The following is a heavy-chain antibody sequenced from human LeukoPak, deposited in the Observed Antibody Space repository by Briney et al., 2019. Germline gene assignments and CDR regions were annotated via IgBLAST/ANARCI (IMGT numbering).Heavy chain of an antibody. Sequence: SETLSLTCTVSGGSITNYYWTWIRQPPGKGLEWIGYIHYSGSTNYNPSLKSRVTISVDTSKNQFSLKLSSVTAADTAVYYCARRGYSYGYVDYWGQGTLVTVSS. CDR1: GGSITNYY. J-gene: IGHJ4*02. CDR2: IHYSGST. V-gene: IGHV4-59*01. D-gene: IGHD5-18*01. CDR3: ARRGYSYGYVDY.